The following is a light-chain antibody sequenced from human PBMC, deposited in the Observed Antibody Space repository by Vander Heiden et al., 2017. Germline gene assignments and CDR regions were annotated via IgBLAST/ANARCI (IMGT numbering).Light chain of an antibody. V-gene: IGLV3-25*03. Sequence: SYELTQPPPLSVSPGQTARITCSGDALPKQYAYWYQQKPGQAPVLVIYKDSERPSGIPERFSGSSSGTTVTLTISGVQAEDEADYYCQSADSSGTYVFGGGTKLTVL. J-gene: IGLJ3*02. CDR3: QSADSSGTYV. CDR1: ALPKQY. CDR2: KDS.